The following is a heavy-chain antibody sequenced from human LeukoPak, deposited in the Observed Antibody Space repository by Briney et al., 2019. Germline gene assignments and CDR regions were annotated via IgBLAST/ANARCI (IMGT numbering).Heavy chain of an antibody. Sequence: SETLSLTCAVYGGSFSGYYWSWIRQPPGKGLEWIGEINHSGSTNYNPSLKSRVTISVDTSKNEFSLKLSSVTAADTAVYYYARGRYSSRWFDYWGQGSLVTVSS. CDR1: GGSFSGYY. CDR3: ARGRYSSRWFDY. CDR2: INHSGST. J-gene: IGHJ5*01. D-gene: IGHD6-13*01. V-gene: IGHV4-34*01.